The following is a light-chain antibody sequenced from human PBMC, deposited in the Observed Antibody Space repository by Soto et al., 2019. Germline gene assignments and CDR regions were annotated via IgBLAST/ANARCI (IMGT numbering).Light chain of an antibody. CDR1: QGIIDY. Sequence: DIQMTQSPSSLSASVGDTVTITCRASQGIIDYLAWYRQRPGKVPKLLIYAASTLQTGVPSRFSGSGAGTDFTLTISSLQPEDVATYYCQKYDSAPQTFGQGTKVEIK. CDR2: AAS. CDR3: QKYDSAPQT. V-gene: IGKV1-27*01. J-gene: IGKJ1*01.